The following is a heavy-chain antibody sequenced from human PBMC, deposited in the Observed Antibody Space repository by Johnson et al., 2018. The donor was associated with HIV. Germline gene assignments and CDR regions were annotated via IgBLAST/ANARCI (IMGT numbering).Heavy chain of an antibody. D-gene: IGHD5-12*01. CDR3: ARELATMCAFDI. Sequence: VQLVESGGGLVQPGGSLRLSCAASGFSVSSNYMTWVRQAPGKGLECVSVIYSGGSTYYADSVKGRFTISRDNSKNTLNLQMNSLRAEDTAVYYCARELATMCAFDIWGQGTMVTVSS. V-gene: IGHV3-66*02. J-gene: IGHJ3*02. CDR1: GFSVSSNY. CDR2: IYSGGST.